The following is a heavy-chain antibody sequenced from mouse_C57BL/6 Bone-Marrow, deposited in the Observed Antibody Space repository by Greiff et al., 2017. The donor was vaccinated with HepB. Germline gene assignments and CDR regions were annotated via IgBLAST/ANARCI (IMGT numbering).Heavy chain of an antibody. CDR1: GYTFTNYW. CDR2: IYPGGGYT. CDR3: ESAYPTGYFDY. D-gene: IGHD2-10*01. Sequence: QLKESGAELVRPGTSVKMSCKASGYTFTNYWIGWAKQRPGHGLEWIGDIYPGGGYTNYNEKFKGKATLTADKSSSTAYMQFSSLTSEDSAIYYCESAYPTGYFDYWGQGTTLTVSS. J-gene: IGHJ2*01. V-gene: IGHV1-63*01.